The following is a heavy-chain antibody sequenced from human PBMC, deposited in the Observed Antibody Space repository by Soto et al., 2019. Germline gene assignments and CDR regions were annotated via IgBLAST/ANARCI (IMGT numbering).Heavy chain of an antibody. J-gene: IGHJ4*02. Sequence: SETLSLTCSVSGASVTSSTYYWGWLRQPPGKGLEWIGYTYYSGSTRYSPSLKSRVTISIDTSKNQFSLILSSVTAADTAVYYCERGAGYDFWIGYYNYWGQGTLVTVSS. CDR2: TYYSGST. D-gene: IGHD3-3*01. V-gene: IGHV4-61*01. CDR1: GASVTSSTYY. CDR3: ERGAGYDFWIGYYNY.